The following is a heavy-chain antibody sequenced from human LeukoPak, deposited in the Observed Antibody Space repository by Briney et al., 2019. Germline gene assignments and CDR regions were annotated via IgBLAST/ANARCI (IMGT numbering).Heavy chain of an antibody. D-gene: IGHD3-3*01. CDR3: ARSLGTSGSGYDY. J-gene: IGHJ4*02. CDR1: GFTVSSNY. V-gene: IGHV3-53*01. Sequence: GGSLRLSCAASGFTVSSNYMSWVRQAPGKGLEWVSVIYSGGSTYYADSVRGRFTISRDNSKNTLYLQMNSLRAEDTAVYYCARSLGTSGSGYDYWGQGTLVTVSS. CDR2: IYSGGST.